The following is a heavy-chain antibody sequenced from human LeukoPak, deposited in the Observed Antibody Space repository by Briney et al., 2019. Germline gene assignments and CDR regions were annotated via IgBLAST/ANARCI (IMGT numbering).Heavy chain of an antibody. CDR2: ISYDGSNT. D-gene: IGHD5-12*01. CDR3: ARAERGGYSGYDYGMDL. CDR1: GFTFSSYA. V-gene: IGHV3-30*04. J-gene: IGHJ6*04. Sequence: GGSLRLSCAASGFTFSSYAMHWVRQAPGKGLEGVAVISYDGSNTYYADSVKGRFTISRDNSKNTLHLQMNSLRAEDTAVYYCARAERGGYSGYDYGMDLWGKGTTVTVSS.